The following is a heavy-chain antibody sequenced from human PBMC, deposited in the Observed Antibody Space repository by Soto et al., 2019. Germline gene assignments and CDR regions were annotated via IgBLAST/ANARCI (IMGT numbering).Heavy chain of an antibody. Sequence: GGSLRLSCAASGFTFSVYAMSWVRQAPGKGLEWVSTISERGDSTYYADSVKDRFTTSRDNSKNTLYLQMNSLRADDTAIYYCAYRTGFDYWGQGTLVTVSS. CDR2: ISERGDST. V-gene: IGHV3-23*01. D-gene: IGHD1-1*01. CDR3: AYRTGFDY. CDR1: GFTFSVYA. J-gene: IGHJ4*02.